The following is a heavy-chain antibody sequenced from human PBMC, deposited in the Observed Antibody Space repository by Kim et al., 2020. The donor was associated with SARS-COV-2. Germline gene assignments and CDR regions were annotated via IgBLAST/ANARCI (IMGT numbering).Heavy chain of an antibody. J-gene: IGHJ4*02. V-gene: IGHV1-2*06. Sequence: ASVKVSCKASGYTFTGYYLHWVRQAPGQGLEWMGRINPNSGGTNSAPKFQGRVTMTRDTSIGTAYMELSRLSSDDTAVYYCARDVSGDYTIGVDFDYWGQGTLVTVSS. CDR1: GYTFTGYY. CDR2: INPNSGGT. CDR3: ARDVSGDYTIGVDFDY. D-gene: IGHD4-17*01.